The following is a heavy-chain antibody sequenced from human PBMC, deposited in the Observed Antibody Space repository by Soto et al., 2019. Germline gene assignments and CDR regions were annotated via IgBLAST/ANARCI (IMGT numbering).Heavy chain of an antibody. D-gene: IGHD3-22*01. V-gene: IGHV3-23*01. CDR1: GFTFSSYS. CDR3: AKDWTKAEYYYDSSGPY. CDR2: ISGSGGST. J-gene: IGHJ4*02. Sequence: GGSLRLSCVASGFTFSSYSVNWVRQAPGMGLEWVSAISGSGGSTYYTDSVKGRFTISRDNSKNTLYLQMNSLRAEDTAVYYCAKDWTKAEYYYDSSGPYWGQGTLVTVSS.